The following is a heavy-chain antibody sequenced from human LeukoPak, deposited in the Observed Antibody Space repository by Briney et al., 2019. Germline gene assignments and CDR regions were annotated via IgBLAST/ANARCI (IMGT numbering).Heavy chain of an antibody. D-gene: IGHD2/OR15-2a*01. V-gene: IGHV1-2*02. CDR1: EYTFTGYY. CDR2: INPNSGGT. CDR3: ARDLSGSVISFDY. J-gene: IGHJ4*02. Sequence: ASVKVSCKASEYTFTGYYMHWVRQAPGQGLEWMGWINPNSGGTNYAQKFQGRVTMTRDTSISTAYMELSRLRSDDTAVYYCARDLSGSVISFDYWGQGTLVTVSS.